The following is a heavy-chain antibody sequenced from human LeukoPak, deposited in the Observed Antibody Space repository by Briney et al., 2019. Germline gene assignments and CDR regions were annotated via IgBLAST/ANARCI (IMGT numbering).Heavy chain of an antibody. CDR1: GGSISSSS. Sequence: PSETLSLTCSVSGGSISSSSYFWGCIRQAPGKGLEWVSSISSSSSYIYYADSVKGRFTISRDNAKNSLYLQMNSLRAEDTAVYYCARVGGIVAGLYYYYYGMDVWGQGTTVTVSS. CDR2: ISSSSSYI. CDR3: ARVGGIVAGLYYYYYGMDV. D-gene: IGHD5-12*01. J-gene: IGHJ6*02. V-gene: IGHV3-21*01.